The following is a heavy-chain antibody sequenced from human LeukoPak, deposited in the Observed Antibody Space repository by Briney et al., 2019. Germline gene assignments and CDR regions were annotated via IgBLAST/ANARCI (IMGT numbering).Heavy chain of an antibody. CDR2: INHSGST. CDR1: GGSFSGYY. J-gene: IGHJ6*03. Sequence: TSETLSLTCAVYGGSFSGYYWSWIRQPPGKGLEWIGEINHSGSTNYNPSLKSRVTISVDTSKNQFSLKLSSVTAADTAVYYCARDTRAAAGTLGYYYYYMDVWGKGTTVTISS. D-gene: IGHD6-13*01. CDR3: ARDTRAAAGTLGYYYYYMDV. V-gene: IGHV4-34*01.